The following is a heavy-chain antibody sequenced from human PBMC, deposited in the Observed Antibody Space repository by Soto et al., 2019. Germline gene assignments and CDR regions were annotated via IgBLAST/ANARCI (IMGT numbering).Heavy chain of an antibody. CDR2: INSDGSST. CDR1: GFTLSTYW. CDR3: ARVDRSSSWYVDY. V-gene: IGHV3-74*01. Sequence: GGSLRLSCAASGFTLSTYWMHWVRQAPGKGLVWVSRINSDGSSTSYANSVKGRFTISRDNAKNTLYLQMNSLRAEDTAVYYCARVDRSSSWYVDYWGQGTLVTVS. J-gene: IGHJ4*02. D-gene: IGHD6-13*01.